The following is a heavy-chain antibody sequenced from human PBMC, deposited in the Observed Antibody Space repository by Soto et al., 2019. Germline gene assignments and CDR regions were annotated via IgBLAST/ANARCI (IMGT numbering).Heavy chain of an antibody. CDR2: ISYDGSNK. CDR3: AREGGYQLLWARAFDI. J-gene: IGHJ3*02. V-gene: IGHV3-30-3*01. Sequence: PGGSLRLSCAASGFTFSSYAMHWVRQAPGKGLEWVAVISYDGSNKYYADSVKGRFTISRDNSKNTLYLQMNSLRAEDTAVYYCAREGGYQLLWARAFDIWGQGTMVTVSS. D-gene: IGHD2-2*01. CDR1: GFTFSSYA.